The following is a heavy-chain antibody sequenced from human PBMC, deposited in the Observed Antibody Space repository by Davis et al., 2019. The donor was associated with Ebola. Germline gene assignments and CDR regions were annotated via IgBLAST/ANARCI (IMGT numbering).Heavy chain of an antibody. D-gene: IGHD3-3*01. J-gene: IGHJ5*02. V-gene: IGHV4-34*01. CDR3: ARGGTIFGVVISNWFDP. CDR2: INHSGST. Sequence: SETLSLTCAVYGGSFSGYYWSWIRQPPGKGLEWIGEINHSGSTNYNPSLKSRVTISVDTSKNQFSLKLSSVTAADTAVYYCARGGTIFGVVISNWFDPWGQGTLVTVSS. CDR1: GGSFSGYY.